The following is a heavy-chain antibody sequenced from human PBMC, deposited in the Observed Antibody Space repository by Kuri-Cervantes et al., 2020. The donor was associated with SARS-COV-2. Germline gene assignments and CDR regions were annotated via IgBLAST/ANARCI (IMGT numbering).Heavy chain of an antibody. CDR3: ARSPLRKGAWYYDFWSGFFD. CDR2: IYTSGST. D-gene: IGHD3-3*01. CDR1: GGSISSYY. V-gene: IGHV4-4*07. Sequence: GSLRLSCTVSGGSISSYYWSWIRQPAGKGLEWIGRIYTSGSTDYNPSLKSRVTMSVDTPKNQFSLKLSSVTAADTAVYYCARSPLRKGAWYYDFWSGFFDWGQGTLVTVSS. J-gene: IGHJ4*02.